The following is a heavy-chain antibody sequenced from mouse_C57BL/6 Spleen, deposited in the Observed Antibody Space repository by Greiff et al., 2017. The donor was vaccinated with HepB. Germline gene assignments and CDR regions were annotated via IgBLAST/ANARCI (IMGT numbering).Heavy chain of an antibody. V-gene: IGHV1-18*01. D-gene: IGHD2-3*01. Sequence: VQLQQSGPELVKPGASVKIPCKASGYTFTDYNMDWVKQSHGKSLEWIGDINPNNGGTIYNQKFKGKATLTVDKSSSTAYMELRSLTSEDTAVYYCARRDDGYYRYFDVWGTGTTVTVSS. J-gene: IGHJ1*03. CDR3: ARRDDGYYRYFDV. CDR1: GYTFTDYN. CDR2: INPNNGGT.